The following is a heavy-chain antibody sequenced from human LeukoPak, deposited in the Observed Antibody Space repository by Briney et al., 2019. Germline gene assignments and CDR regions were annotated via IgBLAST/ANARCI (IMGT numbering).Heavy chain of an antibody. CDR2: ISGSGDIT. J-gene: IGHJ4*02. CDR1: GFTFSSYA. Sequence: GGSLRLSCSASGFTFSSYAMHWVRQAPGKGLEYVSAISGSGDITYYADSVKGRFTISRDNSKNTLYLQMSSLTPEDAAVYYCVRDGMAVAGTAPLDYWGQGILVTVSS. CDR3: VRDGMAVAGTAPLDY. V-gene: IGHV3-64D*09. D-gene: IGHD6-19*01.